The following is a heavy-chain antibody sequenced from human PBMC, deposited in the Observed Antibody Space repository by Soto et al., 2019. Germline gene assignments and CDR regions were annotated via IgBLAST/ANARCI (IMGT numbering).Heavy chain of an antibody. CDR2: IIPVFGTA. Sequence: QVQLVQSGAEVKKAGSSVKVSCKVSGGTFSSYFINWVRQAPGQGLEWVGGIIPVFGTASYAEKFQGRVTITADESTSTAYMELSRLRSDDTDVYYCARETPSAAAAYYYYGLDVWGQGTTVTVPS. D-gene: IGHD6-13*01. V-gene: IGHV1-69*01. CDR1: GGTFSSYF. CDR3: ARETPSAAAAYYYYGLDV. J-gene: IGHJ6*02.